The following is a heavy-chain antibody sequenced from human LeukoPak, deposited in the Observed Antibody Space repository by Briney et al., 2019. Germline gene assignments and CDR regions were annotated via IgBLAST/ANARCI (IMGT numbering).Heavy chain of an antibody. Sequence: PSETLSLTCSVSGGSISRSDHYWSWVRQPPGKGLEWIGEIYHSGSTNYNPSLKSRVTISVDKSKNQFSLKLSSVTAADTAVYYCARGRASGRRGFDYWGQGTLVTVSS. J-gene: IGHJ4*02. D-gene: IGHD3-10*01. CDR1: GGSISRSDHY. V-gene: IGHV4-4*02. CDR3: ARGRASGRRGFDY. CDR2: IYHSGST.